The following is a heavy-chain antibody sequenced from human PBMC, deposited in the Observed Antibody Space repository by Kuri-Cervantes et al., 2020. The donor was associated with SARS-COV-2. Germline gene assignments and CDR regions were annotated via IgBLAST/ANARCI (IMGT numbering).Heavy chain of an antibody. D-gene: IGHD6-13*01. CDR2: ISSSSSYI. Sequence: GGSLRLSCAASGFTLSSYSMNWVRQAPGKGLEWVSSISSSSSYIYYADSVKGRFTISRDNSKNTLYLQMNSLRAEDTAVYYCAKREQYSSSWGDVDYWGQGTLVTVSS. CDR3: AKREQYSSSWGDVDY. V-gene: IGHV3-21*04. J-gene: IGHJ4*02. CDR1: GFTLSSYS.